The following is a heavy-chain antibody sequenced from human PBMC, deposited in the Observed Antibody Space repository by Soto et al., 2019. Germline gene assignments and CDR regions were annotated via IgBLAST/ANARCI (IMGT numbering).Heavy chain of an antibody. D-gene: IGHD3-10*01. CDR1: GGSISSGGYY. CDR2: IYYSGST. Sequence: SETLSLTYTVSGGSISSGGYYWSWIRQHPGKGLEWIGYIYYSGSTYYNPSLKSRVTISVDTSKNQFSLKLSSVTAADTAVYYCARDSYYYGSGSYYNPERYYYYGMDVWGQGTTVTVSS. CDR3: ARDSYYYGSGSYYNPERYYYYGMDV. V-gene: IGHV4-31*03. J-gene: IGHJ6*02.